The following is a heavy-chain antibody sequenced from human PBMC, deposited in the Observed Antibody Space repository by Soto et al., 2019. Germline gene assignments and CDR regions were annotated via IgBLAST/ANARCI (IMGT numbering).Heavy chain of an antibody. CDR2: INHSGST. Sequence: SETLSLTCAVYGGSFSGYYWSWIRQPPGKGLEWIGEINHSGSTNYNPSLKSRVTISVDTSKNQFSLKLSSVTAADTAVYYCARGQATVTMTLRYYFDYWGQGTLVTVSS. CDR1: GGSFSGYY. CDR3: ARGQATVTMTLRYYFDY. J-gene: IGHJ4*02. D-gene: IGHD4-17*01. V-gene: IGHV4-34*01.